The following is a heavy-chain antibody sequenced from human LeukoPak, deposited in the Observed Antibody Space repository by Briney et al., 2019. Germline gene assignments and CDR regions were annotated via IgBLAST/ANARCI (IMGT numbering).Heavy chain of an antibody. CDR1: GYTFTSYG. CDR3: ARDEEQQLGYNWFDP. Sequence: ASVKVSCKASGYTFTSYGISWVRQAPGQGLEWMGWISAYNGNTNYAQKLQGRVTMTTDTSTSTAYMELRSPRSDDTAVYYCARDEEQQLGYNWFDPWGQGTLATVSS. V-gene: IGHV1-18*01. J-gene: IGHJ5*02. D-gene: IGHD6-13*01. CDR2: ISAYNGNT.